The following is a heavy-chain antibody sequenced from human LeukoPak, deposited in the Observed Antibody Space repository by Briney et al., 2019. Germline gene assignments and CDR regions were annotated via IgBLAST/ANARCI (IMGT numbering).Heavy chain of an antibody. CDR3: ARGNGSSWYPLSLPHYYYYYGMDV. D-gene: IGHD6-13*01. CDR2: IYYSGST. CDR1: GGSISSGGYY. Sequence: SQTLSLTCTVSGGSISSGGYYWSWIRQHPGKGLEWIGYIYYSGSTYYNPSLKSRVTISVDTSKNQFSLKLSSVTAADTAVYYCARGNGSSWYPLSLPHYYYYYGMDVWGQGTTVTVSS. J-gene: IGHJ6*02. V-gene: IGHV4-31*03.